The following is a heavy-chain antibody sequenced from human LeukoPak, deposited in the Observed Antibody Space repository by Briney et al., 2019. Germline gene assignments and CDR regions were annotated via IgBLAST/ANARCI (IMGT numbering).Heavy chain of an antibody. Sequence: GGSLRLSCAASGFTFSTYGMSWVRQAPGKGLEWVSTFSGSGGSTYYADFVKGRFTISRDSSKNTLSLQMNSLRAEDTAVYYCAKSLGAFGRFDYWGQGTLVTVSS. CDR2: FSGSGGST. CDR1: GFTFSTYG. V-gene: IGHV3-23*01. J-gene: IGHJ4*02. CDR3: AKSLGAFGRFDY. D-gene: IGHD3-16*01.